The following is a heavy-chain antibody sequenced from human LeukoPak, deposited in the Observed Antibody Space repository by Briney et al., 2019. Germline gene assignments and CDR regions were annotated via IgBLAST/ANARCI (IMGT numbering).Heavy chain of an antibody. CDR3: ARAPFCSSTSCPNVIDY. Sequence: GGSLRLSCAASGFTFSSYSMNWVRQAPGKGLEWVSSISSSSSYIYYADSVKGRFTISRDNAKNSLYLQMNSLRAEDTAVYYCARAPFCSSTSCPNVIDYWGQGTLVTVSS. J-gene: IGHJ4*02. V-gene: IGHV3-21*04. D-gene: IGHD2-2*01. CDR1: GFTFSSYS. CDR2: ISSSSSYI.